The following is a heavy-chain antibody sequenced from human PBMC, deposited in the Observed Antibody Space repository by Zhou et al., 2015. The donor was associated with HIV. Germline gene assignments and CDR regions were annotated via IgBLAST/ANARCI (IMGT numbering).Heavy chain of an antibody. D-gene: IGHD3-10*01. Sequence: QVQLVQSGAEVKKPGSSVKVSCKASGGTFSTYAISWVRQAPGQGLEWMGGIIPMSTTAKYAQKFQGRVTFTADRSTSTAYMDLSSLRSDDTAVYYCARDPYRPRGSGNYYYAMDVWGQGTTVTVSS. CDR3: ARDPYRPRGSGNYYYAMDV. CDR1: GGTFSTYA. V-gene: IGHV1-69*06. CDR2: IIPMSTTA. J-gene: IGHJ6*02.